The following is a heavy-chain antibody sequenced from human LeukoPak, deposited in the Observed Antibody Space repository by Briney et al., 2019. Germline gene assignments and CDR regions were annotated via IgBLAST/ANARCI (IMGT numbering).Heavy chain of an antibody. V-gene: IGHV3-66*01. Sequence: GGSLRLSCAASGFTVSSKYMSWVRQAPGKGLEWVSLLYSDGTTRYADSVKGRFTISRDNSENTLYLQMNTLSAEDTAVYFCARTTGRNVRDWPFFDFWGQGTLVTVSS. CDR1: GFTVSSKY. J-gene: IGHJ4*02. CDR2: LYSDGTT. D-gene: IGHD3/OR15-3a*01. CDR3: ARTTGRNVRDWPFFDF.